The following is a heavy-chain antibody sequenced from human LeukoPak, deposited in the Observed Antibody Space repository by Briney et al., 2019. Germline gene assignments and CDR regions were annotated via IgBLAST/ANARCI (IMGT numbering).Heavy chain of an antibody. CDR1: GYTFTDYY. V-gene: IGHV1-2*02. J-gene: IGHJ4*02. CDR2: INPNSGGT. CDR3: ARVLARYGNLDY. D-gene: IGHD1-14*01. Sequence: ASVKVSCKASGYTFTDYYIHWVRQAPGQGLEWMGWINPNSGGTNYTQKFQGRVTMTRDTSISIAYLELNRLTSDDMAVYYCARVLARYGNLDYWGQGILVTVSS.